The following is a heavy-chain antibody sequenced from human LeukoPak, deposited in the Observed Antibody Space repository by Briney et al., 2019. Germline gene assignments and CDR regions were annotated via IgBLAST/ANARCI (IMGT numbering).Heavy chain of an antibody. CDR2: ISGGGGST. J-gene: IGHJ4*02. CDR3: ASGRGSSWYSDY. V-gene: IGHV3-23*01. D-gene: IGHD6-13*01. CDR1: EFTFSNNW. Sequence: GGSLRLSCAASEFTFSNNWMDWVRQAPGKGLEWVSAISGGGGSTYYADSVKGRFTISRDNSKNTLYLQMNSLRAEDAAVYYCASGRGSSWYSDYWGQGTLVTVSS.